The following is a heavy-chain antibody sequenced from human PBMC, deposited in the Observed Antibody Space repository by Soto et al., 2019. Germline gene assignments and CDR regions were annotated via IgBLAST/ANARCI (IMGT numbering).Heavy chain of an antibody. V-gene: IGHV4-34*01. CDR3: ARGQTVTTFLDINGMDV. D-gene: IGHD4-17*01. J-gene: IGHJ6*02. CDR1: GGSFSGYS. CDR2: INHSGST. Sequence: QVQLQQWGAGLLKPSETLSLTCAVYGGSFSGYSWSWIRQPPGKGLEWSGEINHSGSTNDNPSLKSRVTISVDTSKNQFSLRLSSVTAADTAVYYCARGQTVTTFLDINGMDVWGQGTTVTVSS.